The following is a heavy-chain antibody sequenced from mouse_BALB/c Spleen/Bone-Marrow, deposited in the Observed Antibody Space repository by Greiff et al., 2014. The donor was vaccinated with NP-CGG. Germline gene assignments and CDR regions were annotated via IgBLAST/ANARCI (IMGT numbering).Heavy chain of an antibody. V-gene: IGHV3-5*02. J-gene: IGHJ2*01. Sequence: EVMLVESGPGLVKPSQTVSLTCTVTGISITTGNYRWSWIRQFPGNKLEWIGYIYYSGTTTYNPSLTSRTTITRDTSKNQFFLEMNSLTAEDTATYYCARYDGYYFDYWGQGTTLTVSS. CDR1: GISITTGNYR. D-gene: IGHD2-3*01. CDR3: ARYDGYYFDY. CDR2: IYYSGTT.